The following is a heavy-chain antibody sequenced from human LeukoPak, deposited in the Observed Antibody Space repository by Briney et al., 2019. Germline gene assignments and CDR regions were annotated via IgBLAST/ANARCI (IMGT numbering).Heavy chain of an antibody. J-gene: IGHJ6*02. D-gene: IGHD4-17*01. CDR3: ATPLDYGDFYYYYGMDV. CDR1: GGTFSSYA. CDR2: IIPILGIA. V-gene: IGHV1-69*04. Sequence: ASVKVSCKASGGTFSSYAISWVRQAPGQGLEWMGRIIPILGIANYAQKFQGRVTITADKSTSTAYMELSSLRSEDTAVYYCATPLDYGDFYYYYGMDVWGQGTTVTVSS.